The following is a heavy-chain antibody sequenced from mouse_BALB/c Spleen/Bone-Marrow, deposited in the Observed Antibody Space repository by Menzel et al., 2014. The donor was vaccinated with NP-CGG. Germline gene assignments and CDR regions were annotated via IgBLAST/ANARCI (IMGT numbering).Heavy chain of an antibody. V-gene: IGHV4-1*02. D-gene: IGHD1-2*01. CDR1: GFAFSRYW. J-gene: IGHJ2*02. CDR3: ARQGYYGYSDY. CDR2: INPDSSTI. Sequence: EVKLVESGGGLVQPGGSLKLSCAASGFAFSRYWMSWVRQAPGKGLEWIGEINPDSSTINYTPTLKDKFIISRDNAKNTLYLQMSKVRSEDTALYYCARQGYYGYSDYWGQGTSLTVSS.